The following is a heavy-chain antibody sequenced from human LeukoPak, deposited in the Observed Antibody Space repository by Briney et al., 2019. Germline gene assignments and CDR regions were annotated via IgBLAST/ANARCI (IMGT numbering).Heavy chain of an antibody. J-gene: IGHJ4*02. CDR2: IKQDGSDK. Sequence: GGSLRLSCAASGFNFSNYWMNWVRQAPGKGPEWVANIKQDGSDKYYEFSVKGRFTISRDNAKNSLYLQMNSLRAEDTAVYYCARWAGSGTYDYWGQGTLVTVSS. V-gene: IGHV3-7*01. D-gene: IGHD3-10*01. CDR3: ARWAGSGTYDY. CDR1: GFNFSNYW.